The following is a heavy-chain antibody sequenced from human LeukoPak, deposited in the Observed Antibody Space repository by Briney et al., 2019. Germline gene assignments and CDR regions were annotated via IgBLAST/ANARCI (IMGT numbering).Heavy chain of an antibody. Sequence: PSETLSLTCTVSGGSISSSSYYWGWIRQPPGKGLEWIGSIYHSGSTYYNPSLKSRVTISVDTSKNQFSLKLSSVTAADTAVYYCARLVMRSRLDYWGQGTLVTVSS. D-gene: IGHD2-21*01. CDR2: IYHSGST. V-gene: IGHV4-39*07. CDR1: GGSISSSSYY. J-gene: IGHJ4*02. CDR3: ARLVMRSRLDY.